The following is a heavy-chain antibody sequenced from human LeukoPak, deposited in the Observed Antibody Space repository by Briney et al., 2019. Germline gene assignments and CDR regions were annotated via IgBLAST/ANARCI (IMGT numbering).Heavy chain of an antibody. CDR1: GGSISSGGYY. Sequence: SQTLSLTCTVSGGSISSGGYYWSWIRQHPGKGLEWIGYIYYSGSTYYNPSLKSRVTISVDTSKNQFSLKLSSVTAADTAVYYCARGSAEFIGELAYYYYGMDVWGKGTTVTVPS. V-gene: IGHV4-31*03. CDR3: ARGSAEFIGELAYYYYGMDV. CDR2: IYYSGST. D-gene: IGHD2-21*01. J-gene: IGHJ6*04.